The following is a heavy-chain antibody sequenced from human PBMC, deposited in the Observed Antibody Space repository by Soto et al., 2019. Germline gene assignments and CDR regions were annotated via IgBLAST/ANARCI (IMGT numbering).Heavy chain of an antibody. D-gene: IGHD4-17*01. CDR2: IFYSGTT. CDR3: ARGGTVLKGFDY. V-gene: IGHV4-59*01. CDR1: GGSMSSYY. J-gene: IGHJ4*02. Sequence: QVQLQESGPGLVKPSETLSLTCTVSGGSMSSYYWSWIRQPPGMGLEWIGYIFYSGTTNYNPSLKSRVTTSVDTSKDQFSLPLSSVTPADAAVYYGARGGTVLKGFDYWGQGTLVTVSS.